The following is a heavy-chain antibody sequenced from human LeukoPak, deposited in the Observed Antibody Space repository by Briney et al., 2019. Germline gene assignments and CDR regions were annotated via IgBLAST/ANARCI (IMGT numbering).Heavy chain of an antibody. Sequence: GASVRLSCAASGFTFSSYDMQWVRQAPGKGLEYVSAISGNGGTTYYANSVKGRFTISRDNSKNTLYLQMGSLRAEDMAVYYCARDGARYSGSYYNDYWGQGTLVTVSS. V-gene: IGHV3-64*01. CDR3: ARDGARYSGSYYNDY. CDR1: GFTFSSYD. CDR2: ISGNGGTT. D-gene: IGHD1-26*01. J-gene: IGHJ4*02.